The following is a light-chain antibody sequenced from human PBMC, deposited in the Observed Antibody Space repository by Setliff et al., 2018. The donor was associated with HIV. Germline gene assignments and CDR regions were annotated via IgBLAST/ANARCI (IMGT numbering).Light chain of an antibody. CDR2: KDS. V-gene: IGLV3-25*03. CDR1: ALPKQY. CDR3: QSADSIGILYV. J-gene: IGLJ1*01. Sequence: ELTQPPSVSVSPGQTARITCSGDALPKQYAYWYQQKPGQAPVLVIYKDSERPSGTPERFSGSSSGTTVTLTISGVQAEDEADYYCQSADSIGILYVFGTGTKV.